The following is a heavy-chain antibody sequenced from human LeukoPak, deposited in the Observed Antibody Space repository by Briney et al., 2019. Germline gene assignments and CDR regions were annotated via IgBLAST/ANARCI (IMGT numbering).Heavy chain of an antibody. Sequence: ASVKVSCKASGYTFTGYYMHWVRQAPGQGLEWMGWINPNSGGTNYAQKFQGRVTMTRDTSISTAYMELSRLRSDDTAMYYCARDSISGSNCFDPWAREPWSPSPQ. V-gene: IGHV1-2*02. J-gene: IGHJ5*02. CDR2: INPNSGGT. D-gene: IGHD1-20*01. CDR3: ARDSISGSNCFDP. CDR1: GYTFTGYY.